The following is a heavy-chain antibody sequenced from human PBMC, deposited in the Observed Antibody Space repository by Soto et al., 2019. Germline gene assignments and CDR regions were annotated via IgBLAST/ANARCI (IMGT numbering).Heavy chain of an antibody. Sequence: GSMKLSCAASGFTVNIYAMSWVRKATGKGLEWVSAISGSGVSTYYADSVKGRFTISRDNSKNTLYLQMNSLRAEDTAVYYCAHSGMAIDYWGHGTPVTVSS. CDR2: ISGSGVST. J-gene: IGHJ4*01. CDR3: AHSGMAIDY. V-gene: IGHV3-23*01. CDR1: GFTVNIYA. D-gene: IGHD5-12*01.